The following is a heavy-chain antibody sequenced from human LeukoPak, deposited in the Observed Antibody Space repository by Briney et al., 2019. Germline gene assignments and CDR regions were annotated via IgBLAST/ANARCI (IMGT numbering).Heavy chain of an antibody. CDR3: ARDIYDDSGYFRRGLDY. D-gene: IGHD3-22*01. CDR2: ISTTSSYI. Sequence: GGSLRLSCAASGFTFSDYSMIWVRQAPGKGLEWVSSISTTSSYIYYADSVKGRFTISRDNAKNSLYLQMNSLRADDTAVYFCARDIYDDSGYFRRGLDYWGQGILVTVSS. V-gene: IGHV3-21*01. CDR1: GFTFSDYS. J-gene: IGHJ4*02.